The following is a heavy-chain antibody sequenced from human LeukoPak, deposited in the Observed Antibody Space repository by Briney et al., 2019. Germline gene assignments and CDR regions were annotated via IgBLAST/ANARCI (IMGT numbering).Heavy chain of an antibody. CDR1: GFTFSSYS. D-gene: IGHD1-26*01. Sequence: GGSLRLSCAASGFTFSSYSMNWVRQAPGKGLEWVSSISSSSSYIYYADSVKGRFTISRDNAKNSLYLQMNSLRAEDTAVYYCARDKSGSYYSPVGYWGQGTLVTVSS. CDR3: ARDKSGSYYSPVGY. CDR2: ISSSSSYI. V-gene: IGHV3-21*01. J-gene: IGHJ4*02.